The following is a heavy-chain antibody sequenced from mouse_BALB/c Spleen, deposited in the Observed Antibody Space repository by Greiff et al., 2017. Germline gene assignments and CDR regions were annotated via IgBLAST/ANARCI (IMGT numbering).Heavy chain of an antibody. CDR3: TLYRYDVAMDY. CDR1: GYSFTSYW. CDR2: IYPGNSDT. D-gene: IGHD2-14*01. J-gene: IGHJ4*01. Sequence: VQLQQSGTVLARPGASVKMSCKASGYSFTSYWMHWVKQRPGQGLEWIGAIYPGNSDTSYNQKFKGKAKLTAVTSASTAYMELSSLTNEDSAVYYCTLYRYDVAMDYWGQGTSVTVSS. V-gene: IGHV1-5*01.